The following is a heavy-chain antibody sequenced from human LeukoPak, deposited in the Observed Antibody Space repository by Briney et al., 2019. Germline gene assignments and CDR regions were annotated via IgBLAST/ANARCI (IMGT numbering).Heavy chain of an antibody. CDR2: TSGSGGST. CDR1: GFTFSSYA. CDR3: AKNGGSQCYSHLDS. J-gene: IGHJ4*02. V-gene: IGHV3-23*01. D-gene: IGHD2-15*01. Sequence: GGSLRLSCAASGFTFSSYAMSWVRQAPGEGLEWVSGTSGSGGSTYYAGSVKGRFTISRDNSKNTLYLQMNSLRVEDTAVYYCAKNGGSQCYSHLDSWGQGTLVTVSS.